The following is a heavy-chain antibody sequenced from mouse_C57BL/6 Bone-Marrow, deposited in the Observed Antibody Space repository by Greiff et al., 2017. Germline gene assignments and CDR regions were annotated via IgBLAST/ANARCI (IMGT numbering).Heavy chain of an antibody. D-gene: IGHD1-1*01. CDR1: GYTFTDHT. J-gene: IGHJ1*03. CDR3: ASYGSSYAVLSYWYFDV. Sequence: VQLQQSDAELVKPGASVKISCKASGYTFTDHTIHWMKQRPEQGLEWIGYIYPRDGSTKYNEKFKGKATLTADKSSSTAYMQLNSLTSEDSAVYFCASYGSSYAVLSYWYFDVWGTGTTVTVAS. V-gene: IGHV1-78*01. CDR2: IYPRDGST.